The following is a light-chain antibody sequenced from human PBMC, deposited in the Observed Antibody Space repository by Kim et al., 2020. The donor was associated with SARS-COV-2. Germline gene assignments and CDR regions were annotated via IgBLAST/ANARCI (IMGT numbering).Light chain of an antibody. CDR2: EAS. Sequence: DIQMTQSPSTLSASVGDRVTITCRASQSISGRLAWFQQKPGQAPELLIYEASYLQSGVPSRFSGSASGTEFILTISSLQPDDFAVYYCQQYYTYPYTFGQGTKLEI. V-gene: IGKV1-5*01. CDR1: QSISGR. J-gene: IGKJ2*01. CDR3: QQYYTYPYT.